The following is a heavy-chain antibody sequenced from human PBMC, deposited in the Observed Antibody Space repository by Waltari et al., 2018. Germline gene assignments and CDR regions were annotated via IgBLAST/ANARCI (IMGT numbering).Heavy chain of an antibody. D-gene: IGHD2-2*01. CDR1: GGTFSSYA. V-gene: IGHV1-69*14. Sequence: QVQLVQSGAEVKKPGSSVKVSCKASGGTFSSYAISWVRQAPGQGLEWMGGIIPIVGTANYAQTFQGRVTITADKSTSTAYMELSSLRSEDTAVYYCARLGQLLSWNNAFDIWGQGTMVTVSS. J-gene: IGHJ3*02. CDR2: IIPIVGTA. CDR3: ARLGQLLSWNNAFDI.